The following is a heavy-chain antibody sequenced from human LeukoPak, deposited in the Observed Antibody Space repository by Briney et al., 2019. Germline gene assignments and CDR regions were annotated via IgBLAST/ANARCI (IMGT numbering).Heavy chain of an antibody. D-gene: IGHD3-22*01. V-gene: IGHV3-30-3*02. CDR2: ISYDGSNK. Sequence: GGSLRLSCAASGFTFSSYAMHWVRQAPGKGLEWVAVISYDGSNKYYADSVKGRFTISRDNSKNTLYLQMNSLRAEDTAVYYCAKLGRITMIQSLCEGWYFDLWGRGTLVTVSS. CDR1: GFTFSSYA. CDR3: AKLGRITMIQSLCEGWYFDL. J-gene: IGHJ2*01.